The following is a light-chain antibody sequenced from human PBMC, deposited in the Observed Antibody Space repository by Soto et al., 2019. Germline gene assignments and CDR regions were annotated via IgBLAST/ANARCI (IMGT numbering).Light chain of an antibody. CDR2: KAS. CDR1: KSISSW. Sequence: DIQMTQSPSTLSASVGDRVTITCRASKSISSWLAWYQKKPGKAPKLLIYKASSLESGVPSRFSGSGSGTEFTLTISSLQPDDFATYYCQQYNSYSWTFGQGTKV. V-gene: IGKV1-5*03. J-gene: IGKJ1*01. CDR3: QQYNSYSWT.